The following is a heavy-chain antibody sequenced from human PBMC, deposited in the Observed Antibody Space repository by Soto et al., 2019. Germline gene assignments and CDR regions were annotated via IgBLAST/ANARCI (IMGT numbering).Heavy chain of an antibody. D-gene: IGHD3-22*01. Sequence: GGSLRLSCAASGFTFSSYSMNWVRQAPGKGLEWVSSISSSSSYIYYADSVKGRFTISRDNAKNSLYLQMNSLRAEDTAVYYCARDSPSYYYDSTSGSDYWGQGTLVTVSS. CDR3: ARDSPSYYYDSTSGSDY. J-gene: IGHJ4*02. CDR2: ISSSSSYI. V-gene: IGHV3-21*01. CDR1: GFTFSSYS.